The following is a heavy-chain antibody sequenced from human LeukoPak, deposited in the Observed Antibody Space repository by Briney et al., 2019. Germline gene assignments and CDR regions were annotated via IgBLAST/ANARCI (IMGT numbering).Heavy chain of an antibody. Sequence: PSETLSLTFSVFGGSISSYYWSWVRQPPGKGLEWIGYVSYSGSTDYNPSLKSRVIISIDTSKTQFSLRLRSVTAADTAVYYCARENDRYGRIDYWGQGTQVTVSS. J-gene: IGHJ4*02. CDR2: VSYSGST. V-gene: IGHV4-59*01. CDR1: GGSISSYY. D-gene: IGHD5-18*01. CDR3: ARENDRYGRIDY.